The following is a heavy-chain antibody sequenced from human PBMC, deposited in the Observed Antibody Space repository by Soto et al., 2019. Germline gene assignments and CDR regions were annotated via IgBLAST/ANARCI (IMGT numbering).Heavy chain of an antibody. CDR2: IYYSGRT. V-gene: IGHV4-61*01. CDR1: GGSVSSGSYY. CDR3: ARGIEGWYQGRYYYGMDV. J-gene: IGHJ6*02. D-gene: IGHD6-19*01. Sequence: QVQLQESGPGLVKPSETLSLTCTVSGGSVSSGSYYWSWIRQPPGKGLEWIGYIYYSGRTNYNPSPKFRVTIAVDTSKNQSSLKLSSVTAADTAVYYCARGIEGWYQGRYYYGMDVWGQGTTVTVSS.